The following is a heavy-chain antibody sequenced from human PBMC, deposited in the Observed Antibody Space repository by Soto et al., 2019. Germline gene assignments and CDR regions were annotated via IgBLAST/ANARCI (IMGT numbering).Heavy chain of an antibody. J-gene: IGHJ4*02. V-gene: IGHV3-23*01. Sequence: EVQLLESGGGLVQPGGSLRLSCAASGFTFSSYAMSWVRQAPGKGLEWVSGISGSGGSTNYADSVKGRFTISRDNSKNPLYLQMNSLRAEDTAVYYCAKGGEGWAYYFDYWGQGTLVTVSS. CDR1: GFTFSSYA. CDR3: AKGGEGWAYYFDY. D-gene: IGHD3-16*01. CDR2: ISGSGGST.